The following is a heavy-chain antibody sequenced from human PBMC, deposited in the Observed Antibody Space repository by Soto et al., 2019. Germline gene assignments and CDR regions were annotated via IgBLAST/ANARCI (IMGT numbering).Heavy chain of an antibody. V-gene: IGHV4-59*12. CDR1: RGSIRGFY. D-gene: IGHD5-12*01. J-gene: IGHJ5*02. CDR3: ARGGRRIVATMTAGNSSEP. CDR2: IYYSGSA. Sequence: SETLSLTCTVSRGSIRGFYWSWIRQPPGRGLEWIGYIYYSGSANYNPSLKSRVTISVDTSKNQFSLKLSSVTAADTAVYYCARGGRRIVATMTAGNSSEPWGQGPLVTVSS.